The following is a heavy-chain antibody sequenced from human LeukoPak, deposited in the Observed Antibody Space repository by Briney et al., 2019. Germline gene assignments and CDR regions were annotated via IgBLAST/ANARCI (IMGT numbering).Heavy chain of an antibody. CDR1: GGSISSYY. V-gene: IGHV4-59*01. CDR3: ARASVLLSADY. J-gene: IGHJ4*02. Sequence: SETLSLTCTVSGGSISSYYWSWIRQPPGKGLEWIGYIYYSGSTNYNPSLKSRVTISVDTSKNQFSLKLSSVTAADTAVYYCARASVLLSADYWGQGTLVTVSS. CDR2: IYYSGST. D-gene: IGHD3-16*01.